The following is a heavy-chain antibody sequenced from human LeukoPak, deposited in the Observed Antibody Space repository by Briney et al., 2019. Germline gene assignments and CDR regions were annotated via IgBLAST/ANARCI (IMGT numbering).Heavy chain of an antibody. CDR3: AREPRGYSGYDFVY. J-gene: IGHJ4*02. Sequence: PGGSLRPSCAASGFTVSSYYMSWVRQAPGKGLEWVAVISYDGSNKYYADSVKGRFTISRDNSKNTLYLQMNSLGAEDTAVYYCAREPRGYSGYDFVYWGQGTLVTVSS. CDR1: GFTVSSYY. CDR2: ISYDGSNK. D-gene: IGHD5-12*01. V-gene: IGHV3-30-3*01.